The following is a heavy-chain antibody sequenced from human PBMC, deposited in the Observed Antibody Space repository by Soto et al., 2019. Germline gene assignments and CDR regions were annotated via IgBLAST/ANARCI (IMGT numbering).Heavy chain of an antibody. V-gene: IGHV1-69*06. D-gene: IGHD1-26*01. Sequence: QVQLVQSGAEVKKPGSSVKVSCKASGGTFSSYAISWVRQAPGQGLEWMGGIIPIFGTANYAQKFQGRITNTADKSTSTAYMELSSMRSEDTAVYYCARVITHRGSYSYYYYDGMDVWGQGTTVTVSS. J-gene: IGHJ6*02. CDR1: GGTFSSYA. CDR2: IIPIFGTA. CDR3: ARVITHRGSYSYYYYDGMDV.